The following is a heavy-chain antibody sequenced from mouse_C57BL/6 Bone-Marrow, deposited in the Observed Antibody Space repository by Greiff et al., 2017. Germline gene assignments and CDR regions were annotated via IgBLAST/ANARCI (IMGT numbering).Heavy chain of an antibody. D-gene: IGHD2-3*01. J-gene: IGHJ4*01. Sequence: QVQLQQSGAELVKPGASVKISCKASGYAFSSYWMNWVKQRPGKGLEWIGQIYPGDGDPNYNGKFKGKATLTADKSSSTAYMQLSSLTSEDSAVYFCARSLMVRACYYAMDYWGQGTSVTVSS. V-gene: IGHV1-80*01. CDR2: IYPGDGDP. CDR3: ARSLMVRACYYAMDY. CDR1: GYAFSSYW.